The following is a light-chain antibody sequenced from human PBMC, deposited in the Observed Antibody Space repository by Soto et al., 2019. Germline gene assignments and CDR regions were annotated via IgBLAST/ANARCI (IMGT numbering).Light chain of an antibody. CDR2: LNSDGSH. Sequence: QPVLTQSPSASASLGAAVKLTCTLSSGHSNYAIAWHQQQPEKGPRYLMILNSDGSHTKGDGIPDRFSGSSSGAERYLTISSLQSDDEADYYCQTWGTGIRVFGGGTKLTVL. J-gene: IGLJ3*02. CDR1: SGHSNYA. CDR3: QTWGTGIRV. V-gene: IGLV4-69*01.